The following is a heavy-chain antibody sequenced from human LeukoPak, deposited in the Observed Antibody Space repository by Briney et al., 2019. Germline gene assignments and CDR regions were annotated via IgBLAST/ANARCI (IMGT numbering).Heavy chain of an antibody. J-gene: IGHJ4*02. CDR3: ARGHSDSWSVFDY. Sequence: TSETLSLTCTVSGGSISSYHWSWIRQPAGKGLEWIGRMQTSGRIDYNLSLKSRLTVSVDRSKNQLSLKLSSVIAADTAVYYCARGHSDSWSVFDYWGQGTLVTISS. V-gene: IGHV4-4*07. CDR2: MQTSGRI. CDR1: GGSISSYH. D-gene: IGHD6-13*01.